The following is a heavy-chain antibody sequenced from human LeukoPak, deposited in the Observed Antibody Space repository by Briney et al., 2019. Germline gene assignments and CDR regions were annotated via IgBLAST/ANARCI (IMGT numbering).Heavy chain of an antibody. CDR1: GLTFSTNW. CDR2: IKQDGSAK. V-gene: IGHV3-7*04. D-gene: IGHD3-10*01. CDR3: ARDRGGILDF. Sequence: GGSLRLSCAASGLTFSTNWMSWVRQAPGKGLEWVANIKQDGSAKNYVGSVRGRFTISRDNAKTSLELQMNSLRVEDTAVYYCARDRGGILDFWGQGTLVTVSS. J-gene: IGHJ4*02.